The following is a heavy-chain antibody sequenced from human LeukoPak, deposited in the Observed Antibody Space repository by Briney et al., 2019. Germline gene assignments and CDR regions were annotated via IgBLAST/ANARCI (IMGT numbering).Heavy chain of an antibody. D-gene: IGHD3-10*01. CDR2: IYPGDSDT. V-gene: IGHV5-51*01. CDR1: GYSFTSYW. CDR3: ARLRGSGSYEPLYYFDY. J-gene: IGHJ4*02. Sequence: GESLKISCKGSGYSFTSYWIGWVRQMPGKGLEWMGIIYPGDSDTRYSPSFQGQVTTSADKSISTAYLQWSSLKASDTAMYYCARLRGSGSYEPLYYFDYWGQGTLVTVSS.